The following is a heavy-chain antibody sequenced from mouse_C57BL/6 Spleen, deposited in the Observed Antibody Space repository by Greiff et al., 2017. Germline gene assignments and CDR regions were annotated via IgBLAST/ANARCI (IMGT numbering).Heavy chain of an antibody. J-gene: IGHJ3*01. CDR3: ARKDGQAWFAY. D-gene: IGHD2-3*01. V-gene: IGHV5-17*01. CDR1: GFTFSDYG. Sequence: EVKLVESGGGLVKPGGSLKLSCAASGFTFSDYGMHWVRQAPEKGLEWVAYISSGSSTIYYADTVKGRFTISRDNAKNTLFLQMTSLRSEDTARYYWARKDGQAWFAYWGQGILVTVSA. CDR2: ISSGSSTI.